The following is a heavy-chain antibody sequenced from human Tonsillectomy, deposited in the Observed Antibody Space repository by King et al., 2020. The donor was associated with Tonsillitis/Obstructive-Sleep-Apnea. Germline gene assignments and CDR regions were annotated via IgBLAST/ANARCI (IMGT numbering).Heavy chain of an antibody. Sequence: DQLVQSGAEVKKPGSSVKVSCKASGGTFSSYAISWVRQAPGQGLEWMGGIILIFGTANYAQKFQGRVTITADESTSTAYMELSSLRSEDTAVYYCARVFEGGYCSGGSCYSMDAFDNW. CDR2: IILIFGTA. D-gene: IGHD2-15*01. J-gene: IGHJ3*02. CDR1: GGTFSSYA. V-gene: IGHV1-69*12. CDR3: ARVFEGGYCSGGSCYSMDAFDN.